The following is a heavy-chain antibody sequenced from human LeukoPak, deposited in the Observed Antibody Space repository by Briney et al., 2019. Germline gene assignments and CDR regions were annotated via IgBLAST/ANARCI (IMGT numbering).Heavy chain of an antibody. CDR1: GYTFTSYG. D-gene: IGHD5-18*01. V-gene: IGHV1-18*01. J-gene: IGHJ6*03. Sequence: ASVKVSCKASGYTFTSYGINWVRQAPGQGLEWMGWISAYNGNTNYAQRLQGRVTMTTDTSTSTAYMELRSLRSDDTAVYFCARGGLWLNYYYYYMDVWGKGSTVTVSS. CDR3: ARGGLWLNYYYYYMDV. CDR2: ISAYNGNT.